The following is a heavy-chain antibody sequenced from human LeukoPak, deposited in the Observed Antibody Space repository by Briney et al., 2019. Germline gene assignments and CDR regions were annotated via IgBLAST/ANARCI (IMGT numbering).Heavy chain of an antibody. CDR1: GASISSYY. J-gene: IGHJ4*02. CDR3: ARGSDYGDY. Sequence: PSETLSLTCTVSGASISSYYWSWIRQPPGKGLEWIGYMYYSGSPNYNPSLKGRITISINTSKNQFSLRLTSVTAADTAVYYCARGSDYGDYWGQGTLVTVSS. D-gene: IGHD3-3*01. V-gene: IGHV4-59*01. CDR2: MYYSGSP.